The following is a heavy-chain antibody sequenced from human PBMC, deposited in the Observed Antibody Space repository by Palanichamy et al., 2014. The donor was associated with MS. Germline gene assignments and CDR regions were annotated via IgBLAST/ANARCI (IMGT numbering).Heavy chain of an antibody. D-gene: IGHD6-13*01. V-gene: IGHV5-51*01. CDR1: GYKFSRYW. CDR3: ARRETAAADRYDS. CDR2: IWPDDSDA. J-gene: IGHJ5*02. Sequence: EVQLVQSGAEVKKPGESLKISCKGSGYKFSRYWIAWVRQMPGEGLEWMGVIWPDDSDATYSPSFQGLVTFSVDKSINTAYLQWSSLKTSDTAIYYCARRETAAADRYDSWGQGTLVTVSS.